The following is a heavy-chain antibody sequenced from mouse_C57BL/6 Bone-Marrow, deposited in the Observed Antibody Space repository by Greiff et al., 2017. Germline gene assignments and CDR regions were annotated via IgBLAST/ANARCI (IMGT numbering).Heavy chain of an antibody. V-gene: IGHV1-82*01. Sequence: VQLQESGPELVKPGASVKISCKASGYAFSSSWMNWVKQRPGKGLEWIGRIYPGDGDTNYNGKFKGKATLTADKSSSTVYMQLSSLTSEDSAVYFCARFGDYSGSSRDYWGQGTTLTVSS. CDR1: GYAFSSSW. J-gene: IGHJ2*01. CDR2: IYPGDGDT. D-gene: IGHD1-1*01. CDR3: ARFGDYSGSSRDY.